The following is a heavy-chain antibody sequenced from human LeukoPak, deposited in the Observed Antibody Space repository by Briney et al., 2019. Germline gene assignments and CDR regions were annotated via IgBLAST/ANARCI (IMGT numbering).Heavy chain of an antibody. Sequence: PSQTLSLTCTVSSGSISTSNYYWGWVRQPPGKALEWIGNIFYSGSTYYSPSLKSRVTISLDTSRNQFSLKLNSVTAADTAVYYCAKSSPWGVARKDKYYLDDWGQGTLVTVSS. D-gene: IGHD6-19*01. J-gene: IGHJ4*02. CDR2: IFYSGST. CDR1: SGSISTSNYY. V-gene: IGHV4-39*07. CDR3: AKSSPWGVARKDKYYLDD.